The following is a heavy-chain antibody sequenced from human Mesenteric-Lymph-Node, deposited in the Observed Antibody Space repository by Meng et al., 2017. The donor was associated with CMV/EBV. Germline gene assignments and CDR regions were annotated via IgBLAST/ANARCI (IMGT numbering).Heavy chain of an antibody. J-gene: IGHJ6*02. CDR1: GGSVSSSNYY. CDR2: IYNSGSS. D-gene: IGHD3-10*01. CDR3: ARLRITVVRGRGYYYHGMDV. V-gene: IGHV4-39*07. Sequence: SETLSLTCTVSGGSVSSSNYYWGWIRQPPGKGLEWIGNIYNSGSSFHNPSLKSRVTISVDTSKNQFSLKLSSVTAADTAVYYCARLRITVVRGRGYYYHGMDVWGQGTTVTVSS.